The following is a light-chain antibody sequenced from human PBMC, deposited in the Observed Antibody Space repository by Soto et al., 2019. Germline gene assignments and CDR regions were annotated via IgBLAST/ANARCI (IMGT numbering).Light chain of an antibody. CDR2: LGS. J-gene: IGKJ3*01. Sequence: DIVMTQSPLSLPVTPGEAASISCRSSQSLQHSNRYNYLDWYLQKPGQSPQLLIYLGSNRASGVPDRFSGSGSGTDFTLKISRVEAEDVRFHHCIQAVLAPFTFGAQAVVDIK. CDR3: IQAVLAPFT. V-gene: IGKV2-28*01. CDR1: QSLQHSNRYNY.